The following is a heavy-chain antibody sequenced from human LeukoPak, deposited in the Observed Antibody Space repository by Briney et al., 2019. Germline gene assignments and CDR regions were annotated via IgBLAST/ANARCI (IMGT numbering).Heavy chain of an antibody. CDR3: ARLLVPAAPDV. V-gene: IGHV4-39*01. CDR1: GGSISSSSYY. Sequence: MASETLSLTCTVSGGSISSSSYYWGWVRQPPGKGLEWIGSIYYSGSTYYNPSLKSRVTISVDTSKNQFSLKLSSVTAADTAVYYCARLLVPAAPDVWGEGTTVTVSS. J-gene: IGHJ6*04. D-gene: IGHD2-15*01. CDR2: IYYSGST.